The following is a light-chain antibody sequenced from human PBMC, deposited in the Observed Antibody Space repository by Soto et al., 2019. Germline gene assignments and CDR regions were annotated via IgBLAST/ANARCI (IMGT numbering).Light chain of an antibody. CDR3: QQSYILPRT. Sequence: DIQMTQSPSSLSAAVGDRVTITCRASRSISSYLNWYQQKPGKAPKLLIYAASSLQSGVPSRFSGSGSGTDFTLTISSLQPEDFATYCCQQSYILPRTFGQGTKVEIK. CDR2: AAS. J-gene: IGKJ1*01. V-gene: IGKV1-39*01. CDR1: RSISSY.